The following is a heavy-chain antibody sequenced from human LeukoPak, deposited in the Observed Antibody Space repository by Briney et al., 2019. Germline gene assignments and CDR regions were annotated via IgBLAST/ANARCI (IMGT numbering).Heavy chain of an antibody. CDR3: AKSRWDTAMASLDY. Sequence: GGSLRLSCAASGFTFSSYAMSWVRQAPGKGLEWVSAISGSGGSTYYADSVKGRFTISRDNSKDTLYLQMNSLRAEDTAVYYCAKSRWDTAMASLDYWGQGTLVTVSS. D-gene: IGHD5-18*01. CDR1: GFTFSSYA. CDR2: ISGSGGST. V-gene: IGHV3-23*01. J-gene: IGHJ4*02.